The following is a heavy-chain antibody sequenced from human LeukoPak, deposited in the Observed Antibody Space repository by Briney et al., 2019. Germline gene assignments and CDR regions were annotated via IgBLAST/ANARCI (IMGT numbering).Heavy chain of an antibody. CDR3: ARGPRLNIVVVVAARFDP. Sequence: SETLSLTCAVYGGSFSGYYWSWIRQPPGKGLEWIGEINHSGSTNYNPSLKSRVTISVDTSKNQFSLKLSSVTAADTAVYYCARGPRLNIVVVVAARFDPWGQGTLATVSS. CDR2: INHSGST. J-gene: IGHJ5*02. CDR1: GGSFSGYY. D-gene: IGHD2-15*01. V-gene: IGHV4-34*01.